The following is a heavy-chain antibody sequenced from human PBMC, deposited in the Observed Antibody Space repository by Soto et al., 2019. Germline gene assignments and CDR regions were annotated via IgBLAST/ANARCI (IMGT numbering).Heavy chain of an antibody. J-gene: IGHJ5*02. CDR3: ARHGGGGRLSWWFAP. CDR1: GGSISSYY. D-gene: IGHD2-15*01. Sequence: SETLSLTCTVSGGSISSYYWSWIRQPPGKGLEWIGYISYSGSTNYNPSLKSRVTISVDTSKNQFSLKLSSVTAADTAVYFCARHGGGGRLSWWFAPWGQGTLVTVSS. CDR2: ISYSGST. V-gene: IGHV4-59*08.